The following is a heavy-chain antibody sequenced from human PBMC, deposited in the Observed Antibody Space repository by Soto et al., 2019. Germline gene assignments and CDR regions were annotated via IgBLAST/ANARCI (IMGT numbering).Heavy chain of an antibody. Sequence: SETLSLTCTVSGGSVSSSSYYWSWIRQPPGKGLEWIGYIYYSGSANYNPSLESRVTISIDTSRNHFSLHLSSVTAADTAQYIRARIGLSHPYFDSWGQGTLVTVSS. CDR3: ARIGLSHPYFDS. J-gene: IGHJ4*02. CDR2: IYYSGSA. D-gene: IGHD2-2*03. V-gene: IGHV4-61*03. CDR1: GGSVSSSSYY.